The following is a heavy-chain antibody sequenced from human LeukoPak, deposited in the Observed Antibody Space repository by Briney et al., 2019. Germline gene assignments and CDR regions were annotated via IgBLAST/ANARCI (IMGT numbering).Heavy chain of an antibody. D-gene: IGHD3-22*01. CDR3: ARDERLGSSGYYFDY. J-gene: IGHJ4*02. CDR2: ISYDGSNK. Sequence: GRSLRLSCAASGFTFSSYAMHWVRQAPGKGLEWVAVISYDGSNKYYADSVKGRFTISRDNSENTLYLQMNSLRAEDTAVYYCARDERLGSSGYYFDYWGQGTLVTISS. V-gene: IGHV3-30*01. CDR1: GFTFSSYA.